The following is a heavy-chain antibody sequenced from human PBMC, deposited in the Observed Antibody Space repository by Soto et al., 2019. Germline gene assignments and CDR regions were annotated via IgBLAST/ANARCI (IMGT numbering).Heavy chain of an antibody. CDR1: GDSVSSNSAA. V-gene: IGHV6-1*01. D-gene: IGHD1-26*01. J-gene: IGHJ4*02. CDR2: TYYRSKWYN. CDR3: ARGEQYSGRIFDY. Sequence: SQTLSLTCGISGDSVSSNSAAWNWLRQSPSRGLEWLGRTYYRSKWYNDYAVSVDSRITINPDTSKNHFSLQLNFVTPEDTAVYFCARGEQYSGRIFDYWGQGTLVTVSS.